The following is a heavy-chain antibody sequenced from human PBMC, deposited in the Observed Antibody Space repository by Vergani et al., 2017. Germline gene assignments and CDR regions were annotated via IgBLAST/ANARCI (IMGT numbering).Heavy chain of an antibody. J-gene: IGHJ6*03. Sequence: EETAVESGGGVVQPVGSLILSCASSGFPFDDYAMHWVRQAPGKGLEWVSLISGDGGSTYYADSVKGRFTISSDNSKNSLYLQMNSLRTEDTALYYCASAPRYCSSTSCLYMDVWGKGTTVTVSS. CDR1: GFPFDDYA. D-gene: IGHD2-2*01. CDR2: ISGDGGST. CDR3: ASAPRYCSSTSCLYMDV. V-gene: IGHV3-43*02.